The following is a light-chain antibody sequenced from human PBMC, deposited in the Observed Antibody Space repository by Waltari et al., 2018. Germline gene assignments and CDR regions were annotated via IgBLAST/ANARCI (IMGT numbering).Light chain of an antibody. V-gene: IGLV2-14*01. J-gene: IGLJ3*02. CDR2: EVT. Sequence: QSALTQPASVSGSPGQSITISCTGTSRDIGGHTYVSWYQQHPGKAPKLVIFEVTTRPSGVSNRFSGSKSGNTASLTISGLQAEDEADYYCTSYTTSVTWVFGGGTKVTVL. CDR3: TSYTTSVTWV. CDR1: SRDIGGHTY.